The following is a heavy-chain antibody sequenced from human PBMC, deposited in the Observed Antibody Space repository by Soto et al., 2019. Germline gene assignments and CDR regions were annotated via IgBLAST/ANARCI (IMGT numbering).Heavy chain of an antibody. D-gene: IGHD6-13*01. Sequence: GGSLRLSCAASGFTFDDYTMHWVRQAPGKGLEWVSLISWDGGSTYYADSVKGRFTISRDNSKNSLYLQMNSLRTEDTALYYCAKDKGIAAAGSSLDYWDQGTLVTVSS. CDR3: AKDKGIAAAGSSLDY. CDR1: GFTFDDYT. CDR2: ISWDGGST. V-gene: IGHV3-43*01. J-gene: IGHJ4*02.